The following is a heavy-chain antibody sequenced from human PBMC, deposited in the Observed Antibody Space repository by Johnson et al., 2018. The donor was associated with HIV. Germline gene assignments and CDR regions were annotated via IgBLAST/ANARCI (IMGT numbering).Heavy chain of an antibody. CDR2: IDWNGGST. V-gene: IGHV3-20*04. CDR3: AKRKRYFDWLSAFDI. J-gene: IGHJ3*02. Sequence: EVQLVESGGGVVQPGRSLRLSCAASGFTFDDYGMSWVRQAPGKGLEWVSGIDWNGGSTGYADSVKGRFTISRDNSKNTLYLQMNSLRAEDTAMYYCAKRKRYFDWLSAFDIWGQGTMVTVSS. D-gene: IGHD3-9*01. CDR1: GFTFDDYG.